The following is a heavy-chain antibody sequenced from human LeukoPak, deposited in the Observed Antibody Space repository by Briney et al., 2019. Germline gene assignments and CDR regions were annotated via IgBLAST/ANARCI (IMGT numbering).Heavy chain of an antibody. CDR3: ARDRDYYDSSGYPLDAFDI. V-gene: IGHV3-33*01. CDR2: IWYDGSNK. Sequence: GGSLRLSCAASGFTFSSYGMHWVRQAPGKGLEWVAVIWYDGSNKYYADSVKGRFTISRDNSKNTLYLQMNSLRAEDTAVYYCARDRDYYDSSGYPLDAFDIWGQGTMVTVSS. D-gene: IGHD3-22*01. CDR1: GFTFSSYG. J-gene: IGHJ3*02.